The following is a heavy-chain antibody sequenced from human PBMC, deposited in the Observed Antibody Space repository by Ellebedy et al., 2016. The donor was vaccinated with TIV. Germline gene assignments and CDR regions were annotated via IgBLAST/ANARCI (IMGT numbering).Heavy chain of an antibody. D-gene: IGHD3-9*01. CDR1: GFTFSSYS. Sequence: GGSLRLXXAASGFTFSSYSMNWVRQAPGKGLEWVSSISSSSSYIYYADSVKGRFTISRDNAKNSLYLQMNSLRAEDTAVYYCAKGGDILTGYYYYYGMDVWGQGTTVTVSS. CDR2: ISSSSSYI. J-gene: IGHJ6*02. CDR3: AKGGDILTGYYYYYGMDV. V-gene: IGHV3-21*04.